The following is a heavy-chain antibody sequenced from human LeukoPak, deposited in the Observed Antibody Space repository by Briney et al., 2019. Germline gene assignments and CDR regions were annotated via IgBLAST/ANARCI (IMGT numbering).Heavy chain of an antibody. D-gene: IGHD3-9*01. CDR2: IRYDGSNK. CDR1: GFTFSSYG. Sequence: PGGSLRLSCAASGFTFSSYGMHWVRQAPGKGLEWVAFIRYDGSNKYYADSVKGRFTISRDNSKNTLYLQMNSLRAEDTAVYYCAKDAPVLRYFDWANYYYYMDVWGKGTTVTVSS. V-gene: IGHV3-30*02. CDR3: AKDAPVLRYFDWANYYYYMDV. J-gene: IGHJ6*03.